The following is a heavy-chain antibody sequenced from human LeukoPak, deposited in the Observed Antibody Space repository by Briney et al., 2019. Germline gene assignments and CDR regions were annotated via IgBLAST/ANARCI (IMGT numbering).Heavy chain of an antibody. D-gene: IGHD3-10*01. V-gene: IGHV4-34*01. CDR1: GGSFSGYY. CDR3: ARAYGSGSYYN. CDR2: INHSGST. Sequence: SETLSLTCAVYGGSFSGYYWSWIRQPPGKGLEWIGEINHSGSTNYNPSLKSRVTISVDTSKNQFSLKLSSVTAADTAVYYCARAYGSGSYYNWGQGTLVTVSS. J-gene: IGHJ4*02.